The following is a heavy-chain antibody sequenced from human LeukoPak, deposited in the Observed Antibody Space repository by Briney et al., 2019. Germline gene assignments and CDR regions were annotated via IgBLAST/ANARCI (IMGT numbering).Heavy chain of an antibody. CDR2: IRNDGSSK. D-gene: IGHD2-2*01. J-gene: IGHJ6*03. Sequence: GGSLRLSCAASRFSFRSYDMHWVRQVPGKGLEWLAFIRNDGSSKSYAESVKGRFTISRDDSKNTLYLQMNSLRSEDTAVYYCASRDCTSTRCFGNNYYYMDVWGKGTTVIVSS. CDR3: ASRDCTSTRCFGNNYYYMDV. CDR1: RFSFRSYD. V-gene: IGHV3-30*02.